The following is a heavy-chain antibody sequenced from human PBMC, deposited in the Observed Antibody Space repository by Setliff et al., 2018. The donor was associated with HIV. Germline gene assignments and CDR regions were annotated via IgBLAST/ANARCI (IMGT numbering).Heavy chain of an antibody. Sequence: PSETLSLTCTVSGGSSYYWGWIRQPPGKGLEWIGSIYYSGSTYYYNPALKSRVTISVDTSKNQFSLKLSSVTAADTAVYYFARQGSSGLGYAFDIWGQGTMVTVSS. CDR3: ARQGSSGLGYAFDI. J-gene: IGHJ3*02. CDR2: IYYSGST. D-gene: IGHD6-19*01. CDR1: GGSSYY. V-gene: IGHV4-39*01.